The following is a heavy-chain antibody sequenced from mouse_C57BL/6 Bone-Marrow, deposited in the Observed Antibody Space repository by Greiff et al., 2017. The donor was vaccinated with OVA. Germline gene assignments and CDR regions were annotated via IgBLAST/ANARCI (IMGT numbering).Heavy chain of an antibody. D-gene: IGHD1-1*01. V-gene: IGHV3-6*01. CDR2: ISYDGSN. CDR3: AREGTGVADY. CDR1: GYSITSGYY. Sequence: VQLKESGPGLVKPSQSLSLTCSVTGYSITSGYYWNWIRQFPGNKLEWMGYISYDGSNNYNPSLKNRISITRDTSKNQFFLKLNSVTTEDTATYYCAREGTGVADYWGQGTTLTVSS. J-gene: IGHJ2*01.